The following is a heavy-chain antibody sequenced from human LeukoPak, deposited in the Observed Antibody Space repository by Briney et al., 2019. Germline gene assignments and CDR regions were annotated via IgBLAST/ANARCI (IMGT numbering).Heavy chain of an antibody. Sequence: PGGSLRLSCAGSGFTSRIYCMSWVPRAPGEGVEWVANIKEGGSEKYTVDSVKGRFPISRDKPKTPLYLHMNSLSAEDTAVYYCARGNCAIDHWGQGTLVIVSS. CDR3: ARGNCAIDH. J-gene: IGHJ4*02. V-gene: IGHV3-7*01. CDR1: GFTSRIYC. CDR2: IKEGGSEK. D-gene: IGHD1-20*01.